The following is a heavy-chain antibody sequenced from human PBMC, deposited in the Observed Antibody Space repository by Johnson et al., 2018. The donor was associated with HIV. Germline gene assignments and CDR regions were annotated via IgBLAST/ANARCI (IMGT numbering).Heavy chain of an antibody. CDR2: IYSGGNT. J-gene: IGHJ3*02. CDR1: GFTVSSNY. D-gene: IGHD2-8*01. V-gene: IGHV3-66*01. CDR3: ARDGNAGYCTNGVCYNDAYDI. Sequence: VLLVESGGGLVQPGGSLRLSCAASGFTVSSNYMSWVRQAPGQGLEWVSIIYSGGNTYYADSIKGRFTISRDNSKNTLYLQMNNVRAEDTAVYYCARDGNAGYCTNGVCYNDAYDIWGQGVMVTVSS.